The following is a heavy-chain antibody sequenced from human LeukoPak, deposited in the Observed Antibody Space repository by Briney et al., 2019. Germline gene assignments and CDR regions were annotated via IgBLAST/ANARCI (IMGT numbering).Heavy chain of an antibody. CDR1: GFTFSNYW. CDR3: AKGGLVHRFDP. V-gene: IGHV3-7*03. J-gene: IGHJ5*02. CDR2: IKQDGSEK. Sequence: PGGSLRLSCVASGFTFSNYWMSWVRQAPGKGLEWVANIKQDGSEKYYVDSVKGRFTISRDNAKNSLYLQMNSLRADDTAVYYCAKGGLVHRFDPWGQGTLVTVSS.